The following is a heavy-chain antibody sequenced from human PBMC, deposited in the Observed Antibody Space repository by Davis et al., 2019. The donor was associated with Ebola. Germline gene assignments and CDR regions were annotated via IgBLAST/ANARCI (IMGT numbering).Heavy chain of an antibody. V-gene: IGHV1-46*01. J-gene: IGHJ4*02. CDR3: ARDEFDY. CDR2: INPSGGST. CDR1: GYTFTSYY. Sequence: ASVKVSCKASGYTFTSYYMHWVRQAPGQGLEWMGIINPSGGSTSYAQKFQGRVTITRDTSARTVYMELTSLRSEDTAFYYCARDEFDYWGQGTLVTVSS.